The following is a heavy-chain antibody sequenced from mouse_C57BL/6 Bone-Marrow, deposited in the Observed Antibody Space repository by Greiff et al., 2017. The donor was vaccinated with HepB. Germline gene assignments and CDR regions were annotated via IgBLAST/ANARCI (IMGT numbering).Heavy chain of an antibody. CDR1: GYTFTSYG. CDR2: IYPRSGNT. J-gene: IGHJ2*01. V-gene: IGHV1-81*01. D-gene: IGHD2-1*01. CDR3: ARYGNFFDY. Sequence: QVHVKQSGAELARPGASVKLSCKASGYTFTSYGISWVKQRTGQGLEWIGEIYPRSGNTYYNEKFKGKATLTADKSSSTAYMELRSLTSEDSAGYFCARYGNFFDYWAKAPLSQSPQ.